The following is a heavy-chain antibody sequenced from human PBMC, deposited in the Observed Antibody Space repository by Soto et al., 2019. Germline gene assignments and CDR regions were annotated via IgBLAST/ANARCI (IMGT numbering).Heavy chain of an antibody. CDR1: GGSISSSSYY. CDR3: ASLNYYDSSGPFDI. V-gene: IGHV4-39*01. Sequence: SETLSLTCTVSGGSISSSSYYWGWIRQPPGKGLEWIGSIYYGGSTYYNPSLKSRVTISVDTSKNQFSLKLSSVTAADTAVYYCASLNYYDSSGPFDIWGQGTMVTVSS. J-gene: IGHJ3*02. CDR2: IYYGGST. D-gene: IGHD3-22*01.